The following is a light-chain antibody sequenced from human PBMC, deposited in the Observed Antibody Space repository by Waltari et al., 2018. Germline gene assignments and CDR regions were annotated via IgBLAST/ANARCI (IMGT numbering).Light chain of an antibody. CDR1: SSDIGGYNY. V-gene: IGLV2-11*01. CDR3: FSYAGTYRV. J-gene: IGLJ2*01. Sequence: QAALPQPRSVSGSPGQSVTISCTGTSSDIGGYNYVSWYQQHPGTAPKVMIYEVSKRPSGVSDRFSGSKSGNTASLTISGLQAEDEADYYCFSYAGTYRVFGGGSRLTVL. CDR2: EVS.